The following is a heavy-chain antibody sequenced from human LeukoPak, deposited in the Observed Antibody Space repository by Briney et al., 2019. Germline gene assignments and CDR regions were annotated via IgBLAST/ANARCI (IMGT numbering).Heavy chain of an antibody. D-gene: IGHD6-13*01. V-gene: IGHV4-39*01. CDR3: ARHVGGSWYAYYYYGMDV. J-gene: IGHJ6*02. Sequence: PSETLSLTCTVSGGSISSSSYYWGWIRQPPGKGLEWIGSIYYSGSTYYNPSLKSRVTISVDTSKNQLSLKLSSVTAADTAVYYCARHVGGSWYAYYYYGMDVWGQGTTVTVSS. CDR2: IYYSGST. CDR1: GGSISSSSYY.